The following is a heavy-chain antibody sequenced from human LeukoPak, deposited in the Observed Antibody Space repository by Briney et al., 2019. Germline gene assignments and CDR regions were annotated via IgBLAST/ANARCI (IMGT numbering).Heavy chain of an antibody. J-gene: IGHJ1*01. D-gene: IGHD3-22*01. CDR2: ISSSSSTI. Sequence: PGGSLRLSCAASGLTFSNAWMSWVRQAPGKGLEWVSYISSSSSTIYYADSVRGRFTISRDNAKNSLYLQMNSLRAEDTAVYYCATYSSLNRREFQYWGQGTLLTVSS. V-gene: IGHV3-48*04. CDR3: ATYSSLNRREFQY. CDR1: GLTFSNAW.